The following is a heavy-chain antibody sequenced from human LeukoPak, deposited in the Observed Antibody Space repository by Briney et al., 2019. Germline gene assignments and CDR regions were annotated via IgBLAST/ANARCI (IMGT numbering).Heavy chain of an antibody. D-gene: IGHD3-10*01. CDR3: ARTLKTYYYGSGSYYTV. J-gene: IGHJ4*02. CDR2: SSPYNGNT. CDR1: GYTFIDYG. Sequence: GASVKVSCEASGYTFIDYGISWVRQAPGQGLEWMGWSSPYNGNTNYAQRLQGRVTMTTDTSTSTAYMELRSLRSNDTAVYYCARTLKTYYYGSGSYYTVWGQGTLVTVSS. V-gene: IGHV1-18*01.